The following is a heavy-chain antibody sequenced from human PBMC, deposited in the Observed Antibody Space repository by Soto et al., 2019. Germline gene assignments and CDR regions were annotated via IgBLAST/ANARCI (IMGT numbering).Heavy chain of an antibody. CDR2: MNPKSGNT. Sequence: QVQLVQSGTEVREPGASVRVSCKASGYTFRNYDINWVRQAPGHGLEWMGSMNPKSGNTGSALKFQGRITMTRDNSITTAYMELSSLPSEDTAVYFCAREPTGPAHYLDSWRQGTLVTVSS. V-gene: IGHV1-8*01. CDR1: GYTFRNYD. J-gene: IGHJ4*02. D-gene: IGHD1-1*01. CDR3: AREPTGPAHYLDS.